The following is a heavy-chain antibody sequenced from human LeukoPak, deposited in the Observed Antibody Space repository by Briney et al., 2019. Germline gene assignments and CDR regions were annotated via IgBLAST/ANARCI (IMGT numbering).Heavy chain of an antibody. CDR1: GFTLSSYS. CDR2: ISGSGGTT. D-gene: IGHD5-18*01. V-gene: IGHV3-23*01. J-gene: IGHJ4*02. CDR3: AKAQAIFSYGQYYFDY. Sequence: GGSLRLSCAASGFTLSSYSMSWVRQAPGRGLERVSAISGSGGTTYYADSVKGRFTISRDNSKNTLYLQMNSLRAEDTAVFYCAKAQAIFSYGQYYFDYWGQGTLVTVSS.